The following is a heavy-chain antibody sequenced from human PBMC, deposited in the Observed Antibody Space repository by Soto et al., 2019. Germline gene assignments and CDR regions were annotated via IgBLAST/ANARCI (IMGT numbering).Heavy chain of an antibody. CDR1: GFTFSSYG. J-gene: IGHJ6*03. V-gene: IGHV3-23*01. D-gene: IGHD4-17*01. CDR3: AKNPTETTWHYYYYMDV. Sequence: EVQLLESGGGLVQPGGSLRLSCAASGFTFSSYGMSWVRQAPGKGLEWVSAISGSGGSTYYADSVKGRFTISRDNSKNTLYLHMNSLRAEDTAVYYCAKNPTETTWHYYYYMDVWGKGTTVTVS. CDR2: ISGSGGST.